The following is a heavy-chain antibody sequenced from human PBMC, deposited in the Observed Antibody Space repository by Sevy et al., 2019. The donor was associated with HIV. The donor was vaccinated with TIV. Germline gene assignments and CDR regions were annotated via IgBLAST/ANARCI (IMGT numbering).Heavy chain of an antibody. D-gene: IGHD3-22*01. CDR2: FDPEDGEI. V-gene: IGHV1-24*01. Sequence: ASVKVSCKISGYRLSELSMHWVRQAPGKGLEWMGRFDPEDGEIIYAQKFQGRVTVTEDTYTETAYMELSRLRSEDTAVYYCATGREYYDEDSGYFDYWGPGTLVTVSS. J-gene: IGHJ4*02. CDR3: ATGREYYDEDSGYFDY. CDR1: GYRLSELS.